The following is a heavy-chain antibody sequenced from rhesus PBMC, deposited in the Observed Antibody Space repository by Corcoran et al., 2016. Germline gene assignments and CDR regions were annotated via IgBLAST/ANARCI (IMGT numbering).Heavy chain of an antibody. V-gene: IGHV2-1*01. CDR1: GFSLTTSVMR. CDR3: ARRLAAGPLYYFDY. J-gene: IGHJ4*01. Sequence: QVTSKESGPALVKPIQTLTLTCTFSGFSLTTSVMRVGRIRLPSRKTLEWLAHIYWNYVKYCSTSLKSRLTISKDTSKNQVVLTMTNMDPVDTATYYCARRLAAGPLYYFDYWGQGVLVTVSS. CDR2: IYWNYVK. D-gene: IGHD6S26*01.